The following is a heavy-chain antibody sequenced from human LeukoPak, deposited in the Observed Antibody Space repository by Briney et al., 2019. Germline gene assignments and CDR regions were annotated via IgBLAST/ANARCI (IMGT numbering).Heavy chain of an antibody. CDR1: GFNFSDYY. Sequence: PGGSLRLSCAASGFNFSDYYMSWIRQAPGKGLEWVLYISSSGSTIYYADSVKGRFTISRDNAKNTLYLQMNSLRAEDTAVYYCARSRRHGGYVRYFDYWGQGTLVTVSS. CDR2: ISSSGSTI. CDR3: ARSRRHGGYVRYFDY. J-gene: IGHJ4*02. V-gene: IGHV3-11*01. D-gene: IGHD5-12*01.